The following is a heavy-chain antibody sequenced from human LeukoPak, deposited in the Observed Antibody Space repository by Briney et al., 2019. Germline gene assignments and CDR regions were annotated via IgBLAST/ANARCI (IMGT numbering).Heavy chain of an antibody. CDR3: AKRDSRGNEYFQH. CDR1: GFTFSNYV. Sequence: SGGSLRLSCTGSGFTFSNYVMSWVRQAPGKRLEWVSGISDSGDDTDYADSVKGRFTISRDNSKNTLYLQMNSLRAEDTAVYYCAKRDSRGNEYFQHWGQGTLVTVSS. V-gene: IGHV3-23*01. D-gene: IGHD3-22*01. J-gene: IGHJ1*01. CDR2: ISDSGDDT.